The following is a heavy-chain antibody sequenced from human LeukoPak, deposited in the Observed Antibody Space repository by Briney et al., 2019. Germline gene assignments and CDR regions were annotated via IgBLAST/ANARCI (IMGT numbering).Heavy chain of an antibody. D-gene: IGHD1-7*01. CDR3: ARGPGTYYFDY. Sequence: PSETLSLTCAVSGGSISSGGYSWSWLRQPPGKGLEWIGYIYHSGSTYYNPSLQSRVTISVDRSKNQFSLELSSVAAADTAVYYCARGPGTYYFDYWGQGTLVTVSS. J-gene: IGHJ4*02. CDR1: GGSISSGGYS. CDR2: IYHSGST. V-gene: IGHV4-30-2*01.